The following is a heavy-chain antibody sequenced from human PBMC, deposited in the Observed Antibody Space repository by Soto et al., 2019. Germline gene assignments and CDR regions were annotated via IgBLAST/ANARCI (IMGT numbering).Heavy chain of an antibody. D-gene: IGHD3-9*01. J-gene: IGHJ4*02. Sequence: SETLSLTCTVSGGSISSGGYYWSWIRQHPGKGLEWIGYIYYSGSTYYNPSLKSRVTISVDTSKNQFSLKLSSVTAADTAVYYCARGGGFYDILTGYFPYYFDDWGQGTLVTVSS. CDR2: IYYSGST. CDR1: GGSISSGGYY. CDR3: ARGGGFYDILTGYFPYYFDD. V-gene: IGHV4-31*03.